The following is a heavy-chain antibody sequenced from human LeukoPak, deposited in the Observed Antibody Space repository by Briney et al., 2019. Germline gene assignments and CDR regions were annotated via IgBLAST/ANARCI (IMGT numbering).Heavy chain of an antibody. V-gene: IGHV3-30-3*01. Sequence: GRSLRLSCAASGFTFSSYAMHWVRQAPGKGLEWVAVISYDESNKYYADSVKGRFTISRDNSKNTLYLQMNSLRAEDTAVYYCARVARYGTHYFDYWGQGTLVTVSS. D-gene: IGHD3-16*02. CDR1: GFTFSSYA. J-gene: IGHJ4*02. CDR2: ISYDESNK. CDR3: ARVARYGTHYFDY.